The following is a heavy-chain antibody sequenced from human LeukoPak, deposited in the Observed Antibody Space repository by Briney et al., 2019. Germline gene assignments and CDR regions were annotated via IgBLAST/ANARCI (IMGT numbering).Heavy chain of an antibody. D-gene: IGHD5-18*01. CDR3: ARVGYSYDPGYSYYFDY. J-gene: IGHJ4*02. CDR2: IRYDGSNK. Sequence: GSLRLSCAASGFTFSSYGMHWVRQAPGKGLEWVAFIRYDGSNKYYADSVKGRFTISRDNSKNTLYLQMNSLRAEDTAVYYCARVGYSYDPGYSYYFDYWGQGTLVTVSS. CDR1: GFTFSSYG. V-gene: IGHV3-30*02.